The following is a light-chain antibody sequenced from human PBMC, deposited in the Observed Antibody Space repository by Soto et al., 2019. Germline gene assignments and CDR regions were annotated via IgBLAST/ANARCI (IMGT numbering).Light chain of an antibody. CDR1: TGAVTSGHY. Sequence: QAVVTQEPSLTVSQGGTVTLTCGSSTGAVTSGHYPYWFQQKPGQAPRTLIYDTNNKQSWTPARFSGSLLGGKAALTLSGAQPEDEAEYYCLLSYSGARAGVFGGGTKVTVL. V-gene: IGLV7-46*01. CDR3: LLSYSGARAGV. CDR2: DTN. J-gene: IGLJ3*02.